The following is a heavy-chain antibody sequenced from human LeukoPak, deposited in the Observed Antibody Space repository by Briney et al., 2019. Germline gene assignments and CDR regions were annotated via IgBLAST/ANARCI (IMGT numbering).Heavy chain of an antibody. J-gene: IGHJ4*02. V-gene: IGHV4-30-2*01. CDR1: GGSISSGGYY. D-gene: IGHD5-24*01. CDR3: ARFRDGYNSGFDY. CDR2: IYHSGST. Sequence: SETLSLTCTVSGGSISSGGYYWSWIRQHQGKGLEWIGYIYHSGSTYYNPSLKSRVTISVDRSKNQFSLKLSSVTAADTAVYYCARFRDGYNSGFDYWGQGTLVTVSS.